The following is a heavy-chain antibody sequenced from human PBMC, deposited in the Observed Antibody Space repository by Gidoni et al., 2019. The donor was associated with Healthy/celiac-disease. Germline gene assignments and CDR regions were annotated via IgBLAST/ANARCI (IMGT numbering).Heavy chain of an antibody. J-gene: IGHJ4*02. CDR1: GYCFTSYW. CDR3: ASSPPNSPWGLDY. CDR2: IYPGDSDT. V-gene: IGHV5-51*01. D-gene: IGHD2-21*01. Sequence: EVQLVQSGAAVTKPGESLKISCKGSGYCFTSYWIGWERQMPGKGLEWMGIIYPGDSDTRYSPSFQGQVTISADKSISTAYLQWSSLKASDTAMYYCASSPPNSPWGLDYWGQGTLVTVSS.